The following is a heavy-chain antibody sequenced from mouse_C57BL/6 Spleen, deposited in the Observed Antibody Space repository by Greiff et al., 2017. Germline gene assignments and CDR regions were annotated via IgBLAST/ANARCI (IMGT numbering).Heavy chain of an antibody. CDR3: ASNGNLITTVVATPFDY. D-gene: IGHD1-1*01. CDR2: IYPGSGST. Sequence: QVQLQQPGAELVKPGASVQMSCKASGYTFTSYWITWVKQRPGQGLEWIGDIYPGSGSTNYNEKFKSKATLTVDTSSSTAYMQLSSLTSEDSAVYYCASNGNLITTVVATPFDYWGQGTTRTGSS. V-gene: IGHV1-55*01. J-gene: IGHJ2*01. CDR1: GYTFTSYW.